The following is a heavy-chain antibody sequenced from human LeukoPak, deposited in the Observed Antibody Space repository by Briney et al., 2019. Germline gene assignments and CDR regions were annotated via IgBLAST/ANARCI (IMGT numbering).Heavy chain of an antibody. D-gene: IGHD3-3*01. CDR3: TTGGILGIDY. V-gene: IGHV3-49*04. CDR1: GFTFGDYA. J-gene: IGHJ4*02. Sequence: GGSLRLSCKPSGFTFGDYAMSWVRQAPGKGLEWVGFIRSKAFGATTDYAASVKGRFTVSRDDSKSIAYLQMNSLKTEDTAVYYCTTGGILGIDYWGQGTQVTVSS. CDR2: IRSKAFGATT.